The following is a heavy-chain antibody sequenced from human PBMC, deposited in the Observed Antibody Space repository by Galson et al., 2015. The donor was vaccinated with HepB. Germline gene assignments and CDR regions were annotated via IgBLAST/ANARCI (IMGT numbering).Heavy chain of an antibody. CDR1: GFTFSSYA. Sequence: SLRLSCAASGFTFSSYAMHWVRQAPGKGLEWMAVISYDGSNKYSADSVKGRFTISRDNSKNTLYLQMNSLRAEDTAVYYCARVGWGYCGGGSCPTGAFDIWGQGTMVTVSS. J-gene: IGHJ3*02. CDR3: ARVGWGYCGGGSCPTGAFDI. V-gene: IGHV3-30-3*01. CDR2: ISYDGSNK. D-gene: IGHD2-15*01.